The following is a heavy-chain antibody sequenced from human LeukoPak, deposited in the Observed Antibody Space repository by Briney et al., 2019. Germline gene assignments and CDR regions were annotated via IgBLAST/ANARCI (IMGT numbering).Heavy chain of an antibody. CDR1: GFTFSSYA. CDR2: IRFDGSSK. V-gene: IGHV3-30*02. J-gene: IGHJ3*02. CDR3: AKDYIYGGWGNAFDI. Sequence: GGSLRLSCAASGFTFSSYAMHWVRQAPGKGLEWVAFIRFDGSSKFYTDSVKGRFTISRDNSKNTLNLQMNSLRAEDTAVYYCAKDYIYGGWGNAFDIWGQGTKVTVSS. D-gene: IGHD5-18*01.